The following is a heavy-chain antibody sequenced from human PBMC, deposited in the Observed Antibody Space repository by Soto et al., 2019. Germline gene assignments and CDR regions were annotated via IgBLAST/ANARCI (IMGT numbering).Heavy chain of an antibody. CDR3: GTGALYGRNNDH. V-gene: IGHV1-8*01. CDR1: EYTFTTYD. Sequence: QVQLVQSGAEVKKPGASVKVSCKASEYTFTTYDINWVRRAPGRGLEWMGWMNPNNGLPGYAQKFQGRVTMTRDTSITTAYMELSSLKSDDTAVYFCGTGALYGRNNDHWGQGTLVTVSS. D-gene: IGHD2-8*01. J-gene: IGHJ4*02. CDR2: MNPNNGLP.